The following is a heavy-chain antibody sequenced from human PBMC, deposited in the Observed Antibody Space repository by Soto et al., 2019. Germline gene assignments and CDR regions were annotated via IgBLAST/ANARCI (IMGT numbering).Heavy chain of an antibody. CDR3: ARKAWVRFDF. V-gene: IGHV4-4*02. CDR2: VFHSGDT. D-gene: IGHD3-16*01. Sequence: QVQLRESGPGLVKPSGTLSLTCAVSGAPISGSVWWTWVRQPPGKGLEWIGEVFHSGDTYYNPSLKSRLTMSMDTSRSQFSLELHSVTAADTAVYYCARKAWVRFDFWGQGALVTVSS. J-gene: IGHJ4*02. CDR1: GAPISGSVW.